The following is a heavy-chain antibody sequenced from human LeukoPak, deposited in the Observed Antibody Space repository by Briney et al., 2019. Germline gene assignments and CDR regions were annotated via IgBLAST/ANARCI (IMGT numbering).Heavy chain of an antibody. Sequence: PSGTLSLTCAVSGGSISSSDWWSWVRRPPGRGLEWIGYIWRSDHTNYNPSLKSRVTMSLDKSKNQFSLKLSSVTAADTAVYYCARDPHCSSTNCPFDFWGQGTLVIVSS. D-gene: IGHD2-2*01. CDR3: ARDPHCSSTNCPFDF. J-gene: IGHJ4*02. CDR2: IWRSDHT. V-gene: IGHV4-4*02. CDR1: GGSISSSDW.